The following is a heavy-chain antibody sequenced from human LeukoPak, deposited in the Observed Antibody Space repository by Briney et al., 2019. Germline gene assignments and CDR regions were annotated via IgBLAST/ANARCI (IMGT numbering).Heavy chain of an antibody. J-gene: IGHJ3*02. CDR1: GFTFSSYA. CDR2: IYSGGST. Sequence: GGSLRLSCAASGFTFSSYAMHWVRQAPGKGLEWVSVIYSGGSTYYADSVKGRFTISRDNSKNTLYLQMNSLRAEDTAVYYCASETYVDTAMANAFDIWGQGTMVTVSS. V-gene: IGHV3-66*01. D-gene: IGHD5-18*01. CDR3: ASETYVDTAMANAFDI.